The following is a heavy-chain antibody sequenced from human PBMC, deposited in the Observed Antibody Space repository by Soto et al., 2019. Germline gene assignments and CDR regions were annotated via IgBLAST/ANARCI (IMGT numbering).Heavy chain of an antibody. CDR3: ARGNDYGDYRPVDY. D-gene: IGHD4-17*01. V-gene: IGHV1-69*02. Sequence: SVKVSCKASGGTFSSYTISWVRQAPGQGLEWMGRIIPILGIANYAQKFQGRVTITADKSTSTAYMELSRLRSDDTAVYYCARGNDYGDYRPVDYWGQGTLVTVSS. CDR2: IIPILGIA. CDR1: GGTFSSYT. J-gene: IGHJ4*02.